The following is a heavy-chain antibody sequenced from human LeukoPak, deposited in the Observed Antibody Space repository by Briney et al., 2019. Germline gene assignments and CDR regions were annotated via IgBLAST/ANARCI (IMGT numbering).Heavy chain of an antibody. CDR2: ISYDGSHK. CDR1: GFTFSSYG. Sequence: RSRSPSSAASGFTFSSYGMHWVSQAPGKGLEWVAVISYDGSHKYYADSVKGRFTISRDNSKNTLYLQMNSLRAEDTAVYYCAKGPETGWYGYFQHWGQ. D-gene: IGHD6-19*01. V-gene: IGHV3-30*18. J-gene: IGHJ1*01. CDR3: AKGPETGWYGYFQH.